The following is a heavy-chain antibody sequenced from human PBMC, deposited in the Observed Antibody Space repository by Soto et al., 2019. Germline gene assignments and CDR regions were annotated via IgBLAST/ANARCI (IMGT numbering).Heavy chain of an antibody. J-gene: IGHJ6*02. D-gene: IGHD3-10*01. V-gene: IGHV4-30-4*01. CDR3: ARERITMVRGLVYYYYGMDV. CDR1: GGSISSGDYY. Sequence: QVQLQESGPGLVKPSQTLSLTCTVSGGSISSGDYYWSWIRQPPGKGLEWIGYIYYSGSTYYNPSLKSRVTISVDTSKNQFSLKLSSVTAADTAVYYCARERITMVRGLVYYYYGMDVWGQGTTVTVSS. CDR2: IYYSGST.